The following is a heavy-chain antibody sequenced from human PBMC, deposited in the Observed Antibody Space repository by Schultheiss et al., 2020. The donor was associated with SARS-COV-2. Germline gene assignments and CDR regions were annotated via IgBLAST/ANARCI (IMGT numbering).Heavy chain of an antibody. CDR3: ARGLIGSPYSHLDANFDY. Sequence: SVKVSCKASGYTFKNYGINWVRQAPGQGLEWMGGIIPIFGTANYAQKFQERVTITRDMSTSTAYMELRSLRSDDTAVYYCARGLIGSPYSHLDANFDYWGQGTLVTVSS. V-gene: IGHV1-69*05. CDR2: IIPIFGTA. D-gene: IGHD1-26*01. CDR1: GYTFKNYG. J-gene: IGHJ4*02.